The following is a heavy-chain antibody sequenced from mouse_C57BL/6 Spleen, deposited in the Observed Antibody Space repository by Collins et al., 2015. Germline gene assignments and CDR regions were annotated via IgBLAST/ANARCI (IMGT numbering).Heavy chain of an antibody. V-gene: IGHV1-72*01. Sequence: QVQLQQPGAELVKPGASVKLSCKASGYCFTSYWMHWVKQRPGRGLEWIGRIDPNSGSTKYNEKFKSKATLTVDKSSSTADMQLSSLTSEDSAVYYCARGDYYFFDYWGQGTTLTVPS. CDR3: ARGDYYFFDY. CDR2: IDPNSGST. CDR1: GYCFTSYW. D-gene: IGHD1-1*02. J-gene: IGHJ2*01.